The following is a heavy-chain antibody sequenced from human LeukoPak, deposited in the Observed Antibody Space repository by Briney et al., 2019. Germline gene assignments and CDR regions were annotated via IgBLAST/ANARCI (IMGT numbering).Heavy chain of an antibody. D-gene: IGHD1-26*01. J-gene: IGHJ6*03. CDR3: ARAGGGELPHYYYMDV. CDR2: ISSSSTYI. CDR1: GFTFSSHS. Sequence: GGSLRLSCAASGFTFSSHSMNWVRQPPGKGLEWVSSISSSSTYIYYADSVKGRFTISRDNAKKSLYLQVSSLRAEDTAVYYCARAGGGELPHYYYMDVWGDGTTVTVSS. V-gene: IGHV3-21*01.